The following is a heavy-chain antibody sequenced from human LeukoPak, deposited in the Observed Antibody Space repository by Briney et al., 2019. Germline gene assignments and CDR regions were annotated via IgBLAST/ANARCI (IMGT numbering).Heavy chain of an antibody. V-gene: IGHV3-30*04. CDR1: GFTFSNYA. J-gene: IGHJ4*02. Sequence: GRSLRLSCAASGFTFSNYAMHWVRQAPGKGLEWVAVISSDGSKKSHADSVKGRFTISRDNSKNTLYLQMNSLRAEDTAVYYCARDSPYYYASGSYYRGYYFDYWGQGTLVTVSS. CDR2: ISSDGSKK. D-gene: IGHD3-10*01. CDR3: ARDSPYYYASGSYYRGYYFDY.